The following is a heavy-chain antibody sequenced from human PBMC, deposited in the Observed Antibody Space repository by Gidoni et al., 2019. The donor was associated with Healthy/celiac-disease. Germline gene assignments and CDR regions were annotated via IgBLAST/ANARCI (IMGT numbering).Heavy chain of an antibody. Sequence: EVQLLESGGGLVQPGGSLRLSCAASGFTFSSYAMSWVRQAPGKGLEWVSAISGSGGSTYYADSVKGRFTISRDNSKNTLYLQMNSLRAEDTAVYYCANFLLRITMVRGVNEWDAFDIWGQGTMVTVSS. CDR3: ANFLLRITMVRGVNEWDAFDI. CDR2: ISGSGGST. CDR1: GFTFSSYA. D-gene: IGHD3-10*01. V-gene: IGHV3-23*01. J-gene: IGHJ3*02.